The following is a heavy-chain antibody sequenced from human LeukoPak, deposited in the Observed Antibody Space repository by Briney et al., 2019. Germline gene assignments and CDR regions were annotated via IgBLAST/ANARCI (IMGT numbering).Heavy chain of an antibody. D-gene: IGHD1-26*01. CDR2: IKGDESAR. J-gene: IGHJ4*02. CDR1: GFTFSSYA. V-gene: IGHV3-7*01. Sequence: PGGSLRLSCAASGFTFSSYAMSWVRQAPGKGLEWVANIKGDESARHQADSVKGRFTISRDNTQNSVYLQMSSLRGEDTAVYYCARDVVGSLDYWGQGTLVTVSS. CDR3: ARDVVGSLDY.